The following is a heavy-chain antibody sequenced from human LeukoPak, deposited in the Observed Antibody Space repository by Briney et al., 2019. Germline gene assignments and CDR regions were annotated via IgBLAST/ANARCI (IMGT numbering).Heavy chain of an antibody. CDR3: ARGGPGAFDI. CDR2: IIPIFGTA. D-gene: IGHD3-10*01. J-gene: IGHJ3*02. V-gene: IGHV1-69*05. Sequence: ASVKVSCKASGYTFSDYYIHWVRQAPGQGLEWMGGIIPIFGTANYAQKFQGRVTITTDESTSTAYMELSSLRSEDTAVYYCARGGPGAFDIWGQGTMVTVSS. CDR1: GYTFSDYY.